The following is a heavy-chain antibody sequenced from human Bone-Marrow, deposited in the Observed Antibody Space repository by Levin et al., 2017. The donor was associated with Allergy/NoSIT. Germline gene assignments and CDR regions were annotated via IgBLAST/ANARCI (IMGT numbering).Heavy chain of an antibody. D-gene: IGHD4-17*01. J-gene: IGHJ6*02. V-gene: IGHV3-21*06. CDR2: ISTSGNYI. CDR1: GFSFSLYT. CDR3: ARDAPQTDYGDYDRESSFYYHGMDV. Sequence: GESLKISCVGSGFSFSLYTINWVRQAPGKGLEWVSSISTSGNYISYADSVKGRFTISRDNAKNSVFLQMSSLRVEDTAIYYCARDAPQTDYGDYDRESSFYYHGMDVWGQGTTVTISS.